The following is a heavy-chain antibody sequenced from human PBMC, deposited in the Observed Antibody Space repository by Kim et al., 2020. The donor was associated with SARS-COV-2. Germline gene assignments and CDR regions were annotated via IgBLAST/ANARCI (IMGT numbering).Heavy chain of an antibody. Sequence: DKANKYYADSVKGRFTISRDNSRNTLYLQMDYLRTEDTAVYYCTGGIYHDWGQGTLVTVSS. CDR2: DKANK. V-gene: IGHV3-30*01. J-gene: IGHJ4*02. D-gene: IGHD2-8*02. CDR3: TGGIYHD.